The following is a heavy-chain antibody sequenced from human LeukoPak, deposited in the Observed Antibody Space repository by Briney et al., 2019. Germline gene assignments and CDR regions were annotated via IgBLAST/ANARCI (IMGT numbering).Heavy chain of an antibody. CDR3: ARSQPSGGYYYYGMDV. V-gene: IGHV1-3*01. D-gene: IGHD6-25*01. Sequence: ASVKVSCKASGYTFTSYAMHWVRQAPGQRLEWMGWINAVNGNTKYSQKFQGRVTLTRDTSASTAYMELSSLRSEDTAVYYCARSQPSGGYYYYGMDVWGKGTTVTVSS. J-gene: IGHJ6*04. CDR2: INAVNGNT. CDR1: GYTFTSYA.